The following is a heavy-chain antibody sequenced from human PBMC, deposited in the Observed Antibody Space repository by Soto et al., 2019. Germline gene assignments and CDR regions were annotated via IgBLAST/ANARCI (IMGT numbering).Heavy chain of an antibody. Sequence: GESLKISCKGSGYTFTNYWINWVRQMPGKGLEWMGRIDPSDSYTNFSPSFEGHVTMSADKSINTAYLHWSSLEASDSAMYYCARHPLTTSGIVSPAPDAFDIWGQGTMVTVSS. J-gene: IGHJ3*02. V-gene: IGHV5-10-1*01. CDR3: ARHPLTTSGIVSPAPDAFDI. CDR2: IDPSDSYT. CDR1: GYTFTNYW. D-gene: IGHD1-1*01.